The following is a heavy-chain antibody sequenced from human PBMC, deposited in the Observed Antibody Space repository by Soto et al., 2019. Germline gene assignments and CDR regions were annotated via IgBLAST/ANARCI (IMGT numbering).Heavy chain of an antibody. D-gene: IGHD6-6*01. CDR3: ARDSSSSPRDYYGMDV. CDR1: GFTFSSYG. J-gene: IGHJ6*02. CDR2: IWYDGSNK. V-gene: IGHV3-33*01. Sequence: PGGSLRLSCAASGFTFSSYGMHWVRQAPGKGLEWVAVIWYDGSNKYYADSVKGRFTISRDNSKNTLYLQMNSLRAEDTAVYYCARDSSSSPRDYYGMDVWGQGTTVTV.